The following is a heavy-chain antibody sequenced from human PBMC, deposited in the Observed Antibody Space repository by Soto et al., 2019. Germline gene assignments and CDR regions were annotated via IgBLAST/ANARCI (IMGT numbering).Heavy chain of an antibody. CDR1: GGTFSSYA. Sequence: SVKVSCKASGGTFSSYAISWVRQAPGQGLEWMGGIIPIFGTANYAQKFQGRVTITADESTSTAYMELSSLRSEDTAVYYCARDPPGGFTDYYGMDVWGQGTTVTVSS. J-gene: IGHJ6*02. D-gene: IGHD5-12*01. CDR3: ARDPPGGFTDYYGMDV. V-gene: IGHV1-69*13. CDR2: IIPIFGTA.